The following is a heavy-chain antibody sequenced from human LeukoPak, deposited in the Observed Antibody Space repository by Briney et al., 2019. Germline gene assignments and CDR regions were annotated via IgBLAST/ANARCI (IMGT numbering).Heavy chain of an antibody. Sequence: SSETLSLTCTVSGGSISSSSYYWGWIRQPPGKGLEWIGSIYYSGSTYYNPSLKSRVTISVDTSKNQFSLKLSSVTAADTAVYYCARYGSVRWFGDPTGTNGYYFDYWGQGTLVTVSS. CDR2: IYYSGST. J-gene: IGHJ4*02. CDR3: ARYGSVRWFGDPTGTNGYYFDY. V-gene: IGHV4-39*07. D-gene: IGHD3-10*01. CDR1: GGSISSSSYY.